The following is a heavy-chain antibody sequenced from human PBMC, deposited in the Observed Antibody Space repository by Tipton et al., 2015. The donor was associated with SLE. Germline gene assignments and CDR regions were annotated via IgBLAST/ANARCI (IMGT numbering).Heavy chain of an antibody. CDR3: ASRRDGRGTWFDP. D-gene: IGHD3-10*01. V-gene: IGHV4-34*01. Sequence: TLSLTCAVYGGSFSGYYWSWIRQPPGKGLEWIGEINHSGSTNYNPSLKSRVTISVDTSKNQFSLNLSSVTAADTAVYYCASRRDGRGTWFDPWGQGTLVTVSS. J-gene: IGHJ5*02. CDR2: INHSGST. CDR1: GGSFSGYY.